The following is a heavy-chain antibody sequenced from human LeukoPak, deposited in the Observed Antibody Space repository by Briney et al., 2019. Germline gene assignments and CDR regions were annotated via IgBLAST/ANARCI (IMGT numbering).Heavy chain of an antibody. CDR2: IKQDGSEK. CDR3: ARDVGDAFDI. CDR1: GFTFSSYA. D-gene: IGHD3-10*01. Sequence: AGGSLGLSCAASGFTFSSYAMSWVRQAPGKGLEWVANIKQDGSEKYYVDSVKGRFTISRDNAKNSLYLQMNSLRAEDTAVYYCARDVGDAFDIWGQGTMVTVSS. V-gene: IGHV3-7*01. J-gene: IGHJ3*02.